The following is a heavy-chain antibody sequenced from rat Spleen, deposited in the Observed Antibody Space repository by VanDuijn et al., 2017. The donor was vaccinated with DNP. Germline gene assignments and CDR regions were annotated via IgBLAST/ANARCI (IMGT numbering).Heavy chain of an antibody. J-gene: IGHJ2*01. D-gene: IGHD1-4*01. Sequence: EVKLVESGGGLVQPGRSLKLSCAASGFTFSDYYMAWVRQAPSKGLEWVAYISYDGRSAYNGDSVKGRFTISRDNAKSTLYLQMNSLRSEDMATYYCSRHILPLRVWDYWGQGVTVTVSS. CDR2: ISYDGRSA. CDR1: GFTFSDYY. V-gene: IGHV5-22*01. CDR3: SRHILPLRVWDY.